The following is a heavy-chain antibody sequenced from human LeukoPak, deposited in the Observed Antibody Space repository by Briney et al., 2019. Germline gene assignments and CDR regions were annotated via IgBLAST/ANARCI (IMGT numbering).Heavy chain of an antibody. CDR1: GFTFSSYG. D-gene: IGHD1-14*01. Sequence: GRSLRLSCAASGFTFSSYGMHWVRQAPGKGLEWVAVIWYDGSNKYYADSVKGRFTISRDNSKNTLYLQMNSLRAEDTAAYYCARDRNGMDVWGKGTTVTVSS. V-gene: IGHV3-33*01. CDR2: IWYDGSNK. CDR3: ARDRNGMDV. J-gene: IGHJ6*04.